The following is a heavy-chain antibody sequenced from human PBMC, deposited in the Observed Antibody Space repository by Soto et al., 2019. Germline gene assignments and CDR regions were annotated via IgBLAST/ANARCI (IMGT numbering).Heavy chain of an antibody. Sequence: PWCSPRLSCTASGVTFSIYAMHWVRQDPGKGLEWVAVISYDGSNKYYADSVKGRFTISRDNSKNTMYLQMNSLRVEDTAVYYCARPYSSGWYGDLDYSGQGTLVTVSS. CDR1: GVTFSIYA. D-gene: IGHD6-19*01. J-gene: IGHJ4*02. V-gene: IGHV3-30-3*01. CDR3: ARPYSSGWYGDLDY. CDR2: ISYDGSNK.